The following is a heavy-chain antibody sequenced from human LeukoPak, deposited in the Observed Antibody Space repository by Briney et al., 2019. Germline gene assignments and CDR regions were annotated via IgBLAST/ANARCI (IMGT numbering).Heavy chain of an antibody. CDR3: ARGAGYCSSTSCSHLDY. D-gene: IGHD2-2*01. CDR1: GGSISSYY. J-gene: IGHJ4*02. Sequence: ETLSLTYTVSGGSISSYYWSWIRQPPGKGLEWIGYIYYGGSTNYNPSLKSRVTISVDTSKNQFSLKLSSVTAADTAVYYCARGAGYCSSTSCSHLDYWGQGTLVTVSS. V-gene: IGHV4-59*01. CDR2: IYYGGST.